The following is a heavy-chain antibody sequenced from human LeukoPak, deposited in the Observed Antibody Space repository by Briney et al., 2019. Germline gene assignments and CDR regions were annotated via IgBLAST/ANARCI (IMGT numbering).Heavy chain of an antibody. CDR2: ISAYNGNT. V-gene: IGHV1-18*04. CDR1: GYTFTSYG. D-gene: IGHD3-10*01. Sequence: ASVKVSCKASGYTFTSYGISWVRQAPGQGLELMGWISAYNGNTNYAQKLQGRVTMTTDTSTSTAYMELRSLRSDDTAVYYCARGSITMVRGFYWFDPWGQGTLVTVSS. CDR3: ARGSITMVRGFYWFDP. J-gene: IGHJ5*02.